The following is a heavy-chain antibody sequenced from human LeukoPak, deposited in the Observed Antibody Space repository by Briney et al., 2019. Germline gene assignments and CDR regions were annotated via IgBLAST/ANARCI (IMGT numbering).Heavy chain of an antibody. V-gene: IGHV3-23*01. Sequence: GGSLRLSCTASGFTFNGYSMNWVRQAPGKGLFWVSGISAGGGSTYYADSVKGRFTISRDNSRNTLHLQMNSLRAEDTAVYYCAKDAAGPEYWGQGTRVTVSS. J-gene: IGHJ4*02. D-gene: IGHD6-13*01. CDR3: AKDAAGPEY. CDR1: GFTFNGYS. CDR2: ISAGGGST.